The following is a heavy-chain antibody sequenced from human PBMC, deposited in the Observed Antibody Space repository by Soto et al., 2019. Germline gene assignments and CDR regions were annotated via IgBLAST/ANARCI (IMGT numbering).Heavy chain of an antibody. Sequence: EVQLVESGGGWVQPGGSLRLSCAASGFTGSSHYLSWFRQEPGKGLEWVSVISSGGSTYYADSVKCRFTIARDNSKNRLYLKKNTLSVEDPAVYYCAKQRGRYDRGFDYWCRGALVTVSS. CDR3: AKQRGRYDRGFDY. J-gene: IGHJ4*02. D-gene: IGHD5-12*01. V-gene: IGHV3-66*01. CDR1: GFTGSSHY. CDR2: ISSGGST.